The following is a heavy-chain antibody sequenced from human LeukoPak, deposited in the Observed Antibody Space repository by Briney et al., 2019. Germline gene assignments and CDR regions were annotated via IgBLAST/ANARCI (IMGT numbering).Heavy chain of an antibody. CDR1: GGSISSSSYY. Sequence: SETLSLTCTVSGGSISSSSYYWGWIRQPPGKGLEWIGSIYYSGSTYYNPSLKSRVTISVDKSKNLFSLKLSSVTAADTAVYYCASHSSGWFHFDYWGQGTLVTVSS. D-gene: IGHD6-19*01. CDR2: IYYSGST. CDR3: ASHSSGWFHFDY. V-gene: IGHV4-39*07. J-gene: IGHJ4*02.